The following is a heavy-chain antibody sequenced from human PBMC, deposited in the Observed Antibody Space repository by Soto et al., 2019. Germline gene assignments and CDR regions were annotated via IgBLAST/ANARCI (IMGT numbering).Heavy chain of an antibody. CDR3: AGGITMVRGVIIKGYHYYGMDV. Sequence: ASVKVSCKVSGYTLTELSMHWVRQAPGKGLEWMGGFDPEDGETIYAQKFQGRVTMTEDTSTDTAYMELSSLRSEDTAVYYCAGGITMVRGVIIKGYHYYGMDVWGQGTTVTVSS. CDR1: GYTLTELS. J-gene: IGHJ6*02. V-gene: IGHV1-24*01. D-gene: IGHD3-10*01. CDR2: FDPEDGET.